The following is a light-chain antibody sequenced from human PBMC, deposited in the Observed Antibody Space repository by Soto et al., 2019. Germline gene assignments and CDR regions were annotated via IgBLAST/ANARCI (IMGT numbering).Light chain of an antibody. J-gene: IGKJ3*01. CDR2: GAS. CDR1: QSVNDK. CDR3: QQYNDWPPFT. Sequence: EIVMTQSPATLSVSPGERATLSCRASQSVNDKLAWFQQKPGQAPRRLIYGASITATGIPARFSGSGSGTEFTLTIFNLQSEDFAVYYCQQYNDWPPFTFGPGTKVDL. V-gene: IGKV3-15*01.